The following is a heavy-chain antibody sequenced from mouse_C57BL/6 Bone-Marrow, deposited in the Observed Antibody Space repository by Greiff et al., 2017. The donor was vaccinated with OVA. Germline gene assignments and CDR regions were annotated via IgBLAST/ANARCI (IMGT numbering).Heavy chain of an antibody. V-gene: IGHV5-4*01. J-gene: IGHJ3*01. Sequence: EVQLVESGGGLVKPGGSLKLSCAASGFTFSSYAMSWVRQTPEKRLEWVATISDGGSYTYYPDNVKGRFTISRDNAKNNLYLQMSHLKSEDTAMYYCARVYGNYDFAYWGQGTLVTVSA. CDR1: GFTFSSYA. CDR2: ISDGGSYT. CDR3: ARVYGNYDFAY. D-gene: IGHD2-1*01.